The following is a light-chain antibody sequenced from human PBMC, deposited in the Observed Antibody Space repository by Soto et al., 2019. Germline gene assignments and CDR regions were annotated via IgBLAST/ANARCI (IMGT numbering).Light chain of an antibody. CDR3: SSYAGNNNVV. CDR2: EVS. Sequence: QSALTQPPSASGSPGQSVTISCTGTSSDVGGYDYVSWHQHHPGKAPELMIYEVSKRPSGVPDRFSGSKSGNTASLTVSRLQAEDEADYYFSSYAGNNNVVFGGGTKLTVL. J-gene: IGLJ2*01. CDR1: SSDVGGYDY. V-gene: IGLV2-8*01.